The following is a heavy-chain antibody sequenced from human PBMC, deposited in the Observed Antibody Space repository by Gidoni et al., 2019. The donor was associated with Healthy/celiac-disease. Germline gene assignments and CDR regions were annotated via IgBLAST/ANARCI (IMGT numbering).Heavy chain of an antibody. D-gene: IGHD5-18*01. CDR3: ARDRGGYSYGRYYFDY. J-gene: IGHJ4*02. CDR2: INAGNGNT. CDR1: GYTFTSYA. Sequence: QVQLVQSGAEVKKPGASVKVSCKASGYTFTSYAMHWVRQAPGQRLEWMGWINAGNGNTKYSQKFQGRVTMTRDTSASTAYMELSSLRSEDTAVYYCARDRGGYSYGRYYFDYWGQGTLVTVSS. V-gene: IGHV1-3*01.